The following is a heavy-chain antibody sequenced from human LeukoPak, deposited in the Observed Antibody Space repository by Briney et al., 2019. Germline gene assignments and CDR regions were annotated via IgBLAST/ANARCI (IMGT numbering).Heavy chain of an antibody. CDR3: ARGTTVTTSFDY. CDR1: GGSISSYY. CDR2: IYYSGGT. Sequence: SETLSLTCTVSGGSISSYYWSWIRQPPGKGLEWIGYIYYSGGTNYNPSLKSRVTISVDTSKNQFSLKLSSVTAADTAVYYCARGTTVTTSFDYWGQGTLVTVSS. V-gene: IGHV4-59*08. D-gene: IGHD4-17*01. J-gene: IGHJ4*02.